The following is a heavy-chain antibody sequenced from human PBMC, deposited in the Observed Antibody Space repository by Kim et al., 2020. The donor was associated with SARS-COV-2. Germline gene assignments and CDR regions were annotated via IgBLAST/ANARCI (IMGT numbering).Heavy chain of an antibody. CDR3: AKGEGIVGATTWRY. J-gene: IGHJ4*02. Sequence: GGSLRLSCAASGFTFSSYAMSWVRQAPGKGLEWVSAISGSGGSTYYADSVKGRFTISRDNTKNTLYLQMNSLRAEDTAVYYCAKGEGIVGATTWRYWGQGTLVTVSS. CDR1: GFTFSSYA. CDR2: ISGSGGST. D-gene: IGHD1-26*01. V-gene: IGHV3-23*01.